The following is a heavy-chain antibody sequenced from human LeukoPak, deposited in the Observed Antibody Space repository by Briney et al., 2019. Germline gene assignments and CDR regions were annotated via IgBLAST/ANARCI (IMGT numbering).Heavy chain of an antibody. J-gene: IGHJ4*02. V-gene: IGHV3-23*01. D-gene: IGHD6-13*01. CDR1: GFTSSSYA. CDR3: AKAAAAHGFDF. Sequence: GGSLRLSCAASGFTSSSYALNWVRQAPGKGLEWVATVSGSGDRMYHADSVKGRFTISRDNSKNTIYLQMNSLRAEDTALYYCAKAAAAHGFDFWGQGTLVTVSS. CDR2: VSGSGDRM.